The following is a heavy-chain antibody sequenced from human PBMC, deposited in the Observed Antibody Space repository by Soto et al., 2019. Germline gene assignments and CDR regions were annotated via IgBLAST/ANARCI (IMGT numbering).Heavy chain of an antibody. Sequence: SETLCLTCTVAGGSISSSSYYWGWIRQPPGKGLEWIGSIYYSGSTYYNPSLKSRVTISVDTSKNQFSLKLSSVTAADTAVYYCARHLAQDDILTGYYNGWFDPWGQATLVTV. V-gene: IGHV4-39*01. CDR3: ARHLAQDDILTGYYNGWFDP. CDR1: GGSISSSSYY. D-gene: IGHD3-9*01. J-gene: IGHJ5*02. CDR2: IYYSGST.